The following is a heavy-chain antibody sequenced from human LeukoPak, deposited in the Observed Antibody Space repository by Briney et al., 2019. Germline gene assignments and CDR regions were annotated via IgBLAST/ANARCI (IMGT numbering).Heavy chain of an antibody. Sequence: GGSLRLSCAASGCTFSSYAMSWVRQAPGKGLEWVSAIGGSGGSTYYADSVKGRFTISRDNSKNTLYLQMNSLRAEDSAVYYCARAPYYYDSSGYPTAFDYWGQGTLATVSS. CDR3: ARAPYYYDSSGYPTAFDY. D-gene: IGHD3-22*01. CDR1: GCTFSSYA. J-gene: IGHJ4*02. V-gene: IGHV3-23*01. CDR2: IGGSGGST.